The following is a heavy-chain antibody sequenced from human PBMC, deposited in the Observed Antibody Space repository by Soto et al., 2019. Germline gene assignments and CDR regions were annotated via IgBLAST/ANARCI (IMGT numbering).Heavy chain of an antibody. V-gene: IGHV3-23*01. CDR3: AKDGSAVAGSRSKFGFDY. D-gene: IGHD6-19*01. J-gene: IGHJ4*02. Sequence: EVQLLESGGGLVQPGGSLRLSCAASGFTFSSYAMSWVRQAPGKGLEWVSAISGSGGSTYYADSVKGRFTISRDNSKNTLYLQMNSLRAEDTAVYYCAKDGSAVAGSRSKFGFDYLGQGTLVTVSS. CDR1: GFTFSSYA. CDR2: ISGSGGST.